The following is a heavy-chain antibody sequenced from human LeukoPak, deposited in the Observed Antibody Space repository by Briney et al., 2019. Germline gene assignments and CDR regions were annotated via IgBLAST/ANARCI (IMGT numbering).Heavy chain of an antibody. CDR2: IYHSGST. D-gene: IGHD3-22*01. Sequence: SETLSLTCAVSGGSISSGGYSWSWIRQPPGKGLEWIGYIYHSGSTYYNPSLKSRVTISVGRSKNQFSLKLSSVTAADTAVYYCARATRGITMRYAEYFQHWGQGTLVTVSS. CDR1: GGSISSGGYS. CDR3: ARATRGITMRYAEYFQH. J-gene: IGHJ1*01. V-gene: IGHV4-30-2*01.